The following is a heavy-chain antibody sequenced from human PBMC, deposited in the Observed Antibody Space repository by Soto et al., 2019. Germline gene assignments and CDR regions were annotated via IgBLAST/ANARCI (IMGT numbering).Heavy chain of an antibody. J-gene: IGHJ4*02. CDR3: VRSGFAYGYLDY. D-gene: IGHD5-18*01. Sequence: QVQLVQSGAEVKKPGASVKVSCKTSGYTFSSYGIVWVRQAPGQGLEWMGWISTYNVDTKYADKFQGRLTMSSDTSTTTAFMELMRLRSDDPAVYYCVRSGFAYGYLDYWGQGTLVTVSS. CDR1: GYTFSSYG. V-gene: IGHV1-18*01. CDR2: ISTYNVDT.